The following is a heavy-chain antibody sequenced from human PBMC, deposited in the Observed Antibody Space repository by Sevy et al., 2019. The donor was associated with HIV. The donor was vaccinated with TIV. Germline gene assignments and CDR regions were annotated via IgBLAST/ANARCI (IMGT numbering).Heavy chain of an antibody. CDR3: ARGEDSAMIDY. CDR1: GGSISSGSYY. V-gene: IGHV4-39*01. Sequence: SETLSLTCTVSGGSISSGSYYWGWIRQPPGKGLEWIGTMYYDGSAYYNPSLQSRVSMSVDTSKNQFSLNLSSVTAADTAVYFCARGEDSAMIDYWGLGTLVTVSS. D-gene: IGHD5-18*01. CDR2: MYYDGSA. J-gene: IGHJ4*02.